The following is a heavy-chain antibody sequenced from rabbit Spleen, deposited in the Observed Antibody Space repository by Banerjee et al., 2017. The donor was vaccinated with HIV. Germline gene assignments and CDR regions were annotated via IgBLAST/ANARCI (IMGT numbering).Heavy chain of an antibody. V-gene: IGHV1S45*01. CDR3: ARDTSTSFSSYGMDL. D-gene: IGHD1-1*01. J-gene: IGHJ6*01. CDR1: GFSFSNKAV. Sequence: QEQLVESGGGLVKPEGSLKLSCTASGFSFSNKAVMCWVCQAPGKGLEWIACINAVTGKAVYASWAKGRFTFSKTSSTTVTLQMTSLTVADTATYFCARDTSTSFSSYGMDLWGPGTLVTVS. CDR2: INAVTGKA.